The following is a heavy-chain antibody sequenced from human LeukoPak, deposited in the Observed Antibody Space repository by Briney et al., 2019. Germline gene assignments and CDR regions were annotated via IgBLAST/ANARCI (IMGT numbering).Heavy chain of an antibody. Sequence: PSETLSLTCTVSGGSISSNDYYWGWIRQPPGKGLEWIGSIYYSVTTYYNPSLKSRVTISVDTSKNQFSLKLNSVTATDTAVYYCARDRLRWPKIDYWGQGTLVTVSS. CDR1: GGSISSNDYY. D-gene: IGHD4-23*01. CDR2: IYYSVTT. J-gene: IGHJ4*02. V-gene: IGHV4-39*07. CDR3: ARDRLRWPKIDY.